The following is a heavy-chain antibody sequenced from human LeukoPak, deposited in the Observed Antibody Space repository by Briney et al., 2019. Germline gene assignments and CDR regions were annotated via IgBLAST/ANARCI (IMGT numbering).Heavy chain of an antibody. CDR2: ISSSSSYI. D-gene: IGHD1-14*01. CDR3: ARDGAGHYFDY. J-gene: IGHJ4*02. CDR1: GFTFGGFN. V-gene: IGHV3-21*04. Sequence: PGGSLRLSCAASGFTFGGFNMNWVRQAPGLGLEWVASISSSSSYIYNADSVEGRFTISRDNAKNSLYLQMRSLRAEDTAVYYCARDGAGHYFDYWGQGTLVTVSS.